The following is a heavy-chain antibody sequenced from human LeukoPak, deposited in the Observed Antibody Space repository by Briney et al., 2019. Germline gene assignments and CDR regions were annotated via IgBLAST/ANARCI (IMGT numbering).Heavy chain of an antibody. CDR3: ARGQGGATDY. CDR2: TYYRSKWHN. V-gene: IGHV6-1*01. D-gene: IGHD1-26*01. J-gene: IGHJ4*02. Sequence: SQTLSLTCVISGDSVSTNSAAWNWIRQSPSGGLEWLGRTYYRSKWHNNYAVSVKSRITINPDTSKNQFSLQLNSVTPEDTAVYYCARGQGGATDYWGQGTLVTVSS. CDR1: GDSVSTNSAA.